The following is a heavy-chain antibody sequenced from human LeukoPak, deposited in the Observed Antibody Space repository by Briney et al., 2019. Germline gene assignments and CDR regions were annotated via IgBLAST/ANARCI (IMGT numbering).Heavy chain of an antibody. J-gene: IGHJ4*02. CDR2: INHSGST. V-gene: IGHV4-34*01. CDR1: GGSFSGYY. CDR3: ASGARGEPFDY. Sequence: SETLSLTFAVYGGSFSGYYWSWIRQPPGKGLEWIGEINHSGSTNYNPSLESRVTISVDTSKNQFSLKVSSVTAADSAVYYCASGARGEPFDYWGRGTLVTVSS. D-gene: IGHD3-10*01.